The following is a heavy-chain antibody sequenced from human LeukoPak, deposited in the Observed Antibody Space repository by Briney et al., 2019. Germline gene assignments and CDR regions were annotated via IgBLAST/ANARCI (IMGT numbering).Heavy chain of an antibody. V-gene: IGHV4-59*01. J-gene: IGHJ4*02. CDR3: AREEWETYYFDY. D-gene: IGHD1-26*01. CDR1: GGSISSYY. CDR2: IYYSGST. Sequence: SETLSLTCTVSGGSISSYYWSWIRQPPGMGLEWIGYIYYSGSTNYNPSLKSRVTISVDTSKNQFSLKLSSVTAADTAVYYCAREEWETYYFDYWGQGTLVTVSS.